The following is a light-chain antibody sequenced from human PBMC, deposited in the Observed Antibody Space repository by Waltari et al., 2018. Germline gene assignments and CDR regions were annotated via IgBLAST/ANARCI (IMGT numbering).Light chain of an antibody. V-gene: IGLV2-14*03. CDR1: SSDVGRYNS. CDR3: SSQSSNNVVL. J-gene: IGLJ3*02. Sequence: QSALTQPASVSGSPGQSITISCTGISSDVGRYNSVSWYQDHPGQGPKVIIYDVSDRPSGVSARFSGSKSGNTASLTISGLRAGDEADYYCSSQSSNNVVLFGGGTKVTVL. CDR2: DVS.